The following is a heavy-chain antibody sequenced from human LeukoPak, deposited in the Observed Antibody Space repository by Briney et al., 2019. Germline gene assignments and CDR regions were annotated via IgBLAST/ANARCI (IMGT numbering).Heavy chain of an antibody. J-gene: IGHJ4*02. CDR2: IKQDGSEK. D-gene: IGHD3-22*01. CDR3: ARERHSSACFEY. V-gene: IGHV3-7*04. Sequence: GGSLRLSCAASGFTFSSYWMSWVRQAPGEGLEWVANIKQDGSEKYYVDSVKGRFTISRDTAKNSLYLQMNSLRAEDTAVYYCARERHSSACFEYWGQGTLVTVSS. CDR1: GFTFSSYW.